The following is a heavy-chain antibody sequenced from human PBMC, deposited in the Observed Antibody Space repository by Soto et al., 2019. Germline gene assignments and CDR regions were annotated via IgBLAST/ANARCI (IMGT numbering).Heavy chain of an antibody. CDR1: GFTFSNYW. Sequence: EVQLVESGGGLVQPGGSLRLSCVASGFTFSNYWMSWVRQAPGKGLEWVANIKQDGSEKYYVDSVKGRFTISRDNAKDSLYLKINSLRAEDTAVFYWAKDGSSSYSPFFDYWGQGTLVTVSS. J-gene: IGHJ4*02. CDR3: AKDGSSSYSPFFDY. D-gene: IGHD6-13*01. V-gene: IGHV3-7*05. CDR2: IKQDGSEK.